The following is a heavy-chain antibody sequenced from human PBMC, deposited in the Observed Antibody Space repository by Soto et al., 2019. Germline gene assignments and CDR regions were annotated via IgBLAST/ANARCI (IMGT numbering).Heavy chain of an antibody. Sequence: GGSLRLSCSVSGFTFSNYAMHWVRQTPGKGLEYVSGITSDGDSTWHADSVKDRFTISRDNSKNTLFLQMSSLRVEDTAIYFCVKGNQLLRYYFEFWGPGTLVTVSS. CDR1: GFTFSNYA. V-gene: IGHV3-64D*06. J-gene: IGHJ4*01. CDR3: VKGNQLLRYYFEF. D-gene: IGHD2-15*01. CDR2: ITSDGDST.